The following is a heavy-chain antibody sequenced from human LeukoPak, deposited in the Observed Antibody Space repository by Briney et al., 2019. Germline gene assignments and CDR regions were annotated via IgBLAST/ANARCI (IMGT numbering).Heavy chain of an antibody. CDR3: AKDLNRGLPDY. J-gene: IGHJ4*02. V-gene: IGHV3-30*18. D-gene: IGHD2-21*01. CDR1: GFTFSNYG. Sequence: SGGSLRLSCAASGFTFSNYGMHWVRQAPGKGLEWVAVVSYDGSKYYADSVKGRFTISRDNSKNTLYLQMSSLRAEDTAVYYCAKDLNRGLPDYWGQGTLVTVSS. CDR2: VSYDGSK.